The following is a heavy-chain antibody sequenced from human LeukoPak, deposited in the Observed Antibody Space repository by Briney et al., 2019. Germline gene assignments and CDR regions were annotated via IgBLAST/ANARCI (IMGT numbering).Heavy chain of an antibody. CDR2: ISAYNGNT. Sequence: ASVKVSCKASGYTFTSYGISWVRQAPGQGLEWMGWISAYNGNTNYAQKLQGRVTMTTDTSTSTAYMELRSLRSDDTAVYYCAKRRGIRIASKAGVYFQHWGQGTLVTVSS. D-gene: IGHD1-26*01. CDR3: AKRRGIRIASKAGVYFQH. J-gene: IGHJ1*01. CDR1: GYTFTSYG. V-gene: IGHV1-18*01.